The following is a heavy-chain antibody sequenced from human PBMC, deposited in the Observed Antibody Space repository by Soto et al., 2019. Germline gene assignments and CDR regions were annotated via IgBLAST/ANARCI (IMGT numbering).Heavy chain of an antibody. J-gene: IGHJ5*02. Sequence: PSETLSLTCTVSGGSISSGGYYWSWIRQHPGKGLEWIGYIYYSGSTYYNPSLKSRVTISVDTSKNQFSLKLSSVTAADTAVYYCARVEATVTGGWFDPWGQGTLVTVSS. V-gene: IGHV4-31*03. CDR3: ARVEATVTGGWFDP. D-gene: IGHD4-17*01. CDR1: GGSISSGGYY. CDR2: IYYSGST.